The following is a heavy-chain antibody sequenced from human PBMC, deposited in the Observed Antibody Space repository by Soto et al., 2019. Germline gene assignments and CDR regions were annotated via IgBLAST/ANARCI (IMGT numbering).Heavy chain of an antibody. Sequence: QVQLVESGGGVVQPGRSLRLSCAASGFTFSSYGMHWVRQAPGKGLEWVAVISYDGSNKYYADSVKGRFTISRDNSKNTLYLQMNSLRAEDTAVYYCAKDLTGYSSGWYNYDYYGMDVW. CDR1: GFTFSSYG. CDR3: AKDLTGYSSGWYNYDYYGMDV. CDR2: ISYDGSNK. V-gene: IGHV3-30*18. D-gene: IGHD6-19*01. J-gene: IGHJ6*01.